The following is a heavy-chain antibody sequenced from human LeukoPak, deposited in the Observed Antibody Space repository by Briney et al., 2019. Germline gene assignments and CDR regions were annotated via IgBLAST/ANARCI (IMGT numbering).Heavy chain of an antibody. Sequence: ASVKVSCKASGGTLSSNAISWVRQATGQGLEWMGWMNPNSGNTGYAQKFQGRVTMTRNTSISTAYMELSSLRSEDTAVYYCARRGLRVKAAIGDYWGQGTLVTVSS. D-gene: IGHD3-10*01. J-gene: IGHJ4*02. CDR3: ARRGLRVKAAIGDY. CDR1: GGTLSSNA. V-gene: IGHV1-8*02. CDR2: MNPNSGNT.